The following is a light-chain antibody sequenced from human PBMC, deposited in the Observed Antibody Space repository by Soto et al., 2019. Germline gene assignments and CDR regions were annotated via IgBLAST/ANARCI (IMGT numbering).Light chain of an antibody. J-gene: IGKJ1*01. V-gene: IGKV3-15*01. Sequence: TVMTQSPGPLSVSLGEGATLSCRASQSVSIHLAWYQQKPGQAPRLLIYDTSTRATGIPARFSGSGSGTEFTLTISSLQSEDFAVYYCQQYKKWPRTFGHGTKVDIK. CDR3: QQYKKWPRT. CDR2: DTS. CDR1: QSVSIH.